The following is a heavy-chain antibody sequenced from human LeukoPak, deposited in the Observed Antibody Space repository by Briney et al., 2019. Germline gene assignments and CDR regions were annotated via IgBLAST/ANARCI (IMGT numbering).Heavy chain of an antibody. Sequence: PGGSLTLSCAASGFTFSSYAVLWVRQPPGKGLEYVSDISSNGGSTYYANSVKGRFTISRDNSKNTLYLQMGSLSAEDMAVYYCARAGVNGYDFPVDYWGQGTLVTVSS. V-gene: IGHV3-64*01. CDR2: ISSNGGST. CDR3: ARAGVNGYDFPVDY. CDR1: GFTFSSYA. D-gene: IGHD5-12*01. J-gene: IGHJ4*02.